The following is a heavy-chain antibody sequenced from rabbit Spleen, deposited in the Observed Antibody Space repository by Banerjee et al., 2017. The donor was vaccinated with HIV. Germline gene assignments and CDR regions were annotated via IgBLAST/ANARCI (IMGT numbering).Heavy chain of an antibody. CDR1: GVSFSSGYY. J-gene: IGHJ4*01. CDR3: ARDLVAVIGWNFNL. Sequence: QSLEESGGDLVKPGASLTLTCIASGVSFSSGYYMCWVRQAPGKGLEWIACIAAGSGGTTYYASWAKGRFTISKTSSTTVTLQMTSLTAADRATYFCARDLVAVIGWNFNLWGQGTLVTVS. CDR2: IAAGSGGTT. D-gene: IGHD1-1*01. V-gene: IGHV1S40*01.